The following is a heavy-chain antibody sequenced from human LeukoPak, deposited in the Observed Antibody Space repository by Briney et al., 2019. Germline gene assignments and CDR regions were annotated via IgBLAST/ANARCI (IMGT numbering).Heavy chain of an antibody. CDR2: ISAYNGNT. Sequence: ASVKVSCEASGYTLTSYGISWVRQAPGQGLEWMGWISAYNGNTNYAQKLQGRVTMTTDTSTSTAYMELRSLRSDDTAVYYCARGRVDGSWYPAYYGMDVWGQGTTVTVSS. CDR3: ARGRVDGSWYPAYYGMDV. D-gene: IGHD6-13*01. CDR1: GYTLTSYG. V-gene: IGHV1-18*01. J-gene: IGHJ6*02.